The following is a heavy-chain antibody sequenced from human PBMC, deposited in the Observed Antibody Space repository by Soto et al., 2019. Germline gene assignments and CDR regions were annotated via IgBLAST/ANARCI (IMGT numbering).Heavy chain of an antibody. CDR3: AKEKSPYCGGDCYYLSDY. J-gene: IGHJ4*02. D-gene: IGHD2-21*02. CDR2: ISGSGGST. CDR1: GFTFSSYA. Sequence: GGSLRLSCAASGFTFSSYAMSWVRQAPGKGLEWVSAISGSGGSTYYADSVKGRFTISRDNSKNTLYLQMNSLRAEDTAVYYCAKEKSPYCGGDCYYLSDYWGQGTLVTVSS. V-gene: IGHV3-23*01.